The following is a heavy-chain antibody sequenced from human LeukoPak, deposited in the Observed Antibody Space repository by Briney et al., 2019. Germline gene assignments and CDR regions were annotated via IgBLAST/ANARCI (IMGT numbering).Heavy chain of an antibody. CDR2: INPNSGGT. CDR1: GYTFAGYY. Sequence: ASVKVSCKASGYTFAGYYIHWVRQAPGQGLQWMGWINPNSGGTNYAQKFQGRATMTRDTSISTAYMELSRLRSDDTAVYYCARDFEVTGDYWGQGTLVTVSS. J-gene: IGHJ4*02. D-gene: IGHD2-21*02. CDR3: ARDFEVTGDY. V-gene: IGHV1-2*02.